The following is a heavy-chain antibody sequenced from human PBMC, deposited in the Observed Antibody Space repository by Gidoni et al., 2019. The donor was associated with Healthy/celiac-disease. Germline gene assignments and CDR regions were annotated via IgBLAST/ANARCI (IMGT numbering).Heavy chain of an antibody. CDR3: AANFWSGYYTGYYYYGMDV. CDR1: GGTFSSYA. V-gene: IGHV1-69*01. CDR2: IIPIFGTA. Sequence: VQLVQSGAEVNQPGSSVKVPCKASGGTFSSYAFRWVRQAPGQGLEWMGGIIPIFGTAKYAQKFQGRVTITADESTSTAYMELSSLRSEDTAVYYCAANFWSGYYTGYYYYGMDVWGQGNTVTVSS. J-gene: IGHJ6*02. D-gene: IGHD3-3*01.